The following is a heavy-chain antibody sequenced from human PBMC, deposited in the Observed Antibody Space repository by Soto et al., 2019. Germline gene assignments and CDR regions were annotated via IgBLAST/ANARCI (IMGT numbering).Heavy chain of an antibody. CDR3: ARQQLLPFYYALDV. J-gene: IGHJ6*02. V-gene: IGHV4-59*01. D-gene: IGHD6-13*01. CDR1: GGSISGYY. Sequence: TSETLSLTSTVSGGSISGYYWSWIRQSPGKGLEYIGYIYYRGSTNYNPSLKSRVTMSIDTSRNQFSLRVNSVTAADTAVYYCARQQLLPFYYALDVWGQGTTVTVSS. CDR2: IYYRGST.